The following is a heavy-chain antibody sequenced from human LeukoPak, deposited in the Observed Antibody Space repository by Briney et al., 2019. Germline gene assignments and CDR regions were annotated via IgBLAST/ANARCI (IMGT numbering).Heavy chain of an antibody. CDR2: ISSSSSYI. CDR3: ARGGETGTSPFDY. J-gene: IGHJ4*02. Sequence: GGSLRLSCAASGFTFSSYAMSWVRQAPGKGLEWVSSISSSSSYIYYADSVKGRFTISRDNAKNSLYLQMNSLRAEDTAVYYCARGGETGTSPFDYWGQGTLVTVSS. CDR1: GFTFSSYA. V-gene: IGHV3-21*01. D-gene: IGHD1-7*01.